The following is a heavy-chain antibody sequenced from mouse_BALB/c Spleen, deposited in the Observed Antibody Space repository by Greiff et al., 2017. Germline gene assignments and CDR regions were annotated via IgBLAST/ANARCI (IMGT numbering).Heavy chain of an antibody. CDR1: GYAFSSYW. Sequence: QVQLQQSGAELVRPGSSVKISCKASGYAFSSYWMNWVKQRPGQGLEWIGQIYPGDGDTNYNGKFKGKATLTADKSSSTAYMQLSSLTSEDSAVYFCAREGNYSCDYWGQGTTLTVSA. V-gene: IGHV1-80*01. D-gene: IGHD2-1*01. CDR2: IYPGDGDT. CDR3: AREGNYSCDY. J-gene: IGHJ2*01.